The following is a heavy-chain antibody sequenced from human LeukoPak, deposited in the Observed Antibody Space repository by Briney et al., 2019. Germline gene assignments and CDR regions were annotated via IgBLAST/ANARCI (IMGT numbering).Heavy chain of an antibody. CDR3: ARGEWSSSPFDY. Sequence: GGSLRLSCAASGFTFSSYSMNWVRQAPGKGLEWVSSITSDSRYIFYADSVKGRFTISRDNAKSSLYLQMNSLRAEDTAVYYCARGEWSSSPFDYWGQGTLVTVSS. CDR2: ITSDSRYI. V-gene: IGHV3-21*01. D-gene: IGHD6-6*01. CDR1: GFTFSSYS. J-gene: IGHJ4*02.